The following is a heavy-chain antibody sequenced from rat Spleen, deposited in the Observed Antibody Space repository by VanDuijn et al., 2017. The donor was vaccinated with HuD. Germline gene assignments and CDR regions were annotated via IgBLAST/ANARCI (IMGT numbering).Heavy chain of an antibody. CDR2: ISYDGSST. CDR3: ARHNSGYGVFDY. V-gene: IGHV5-7*01. D-gene: IGHD4-3*01. Sequence: EVQLVESGGGLEQPGRSLKLSCAASGFTFSDYNMAWVRQAPKKGLEWVATISYDGSSTYYRDSVKGRFTISRDNAKSTLYLQMDSLRSEDTATYYCARHNSGYGVFDYWGQGVMVTVSS. J-gene: IGHJ2*01. CDR1: GFTFSDYN.